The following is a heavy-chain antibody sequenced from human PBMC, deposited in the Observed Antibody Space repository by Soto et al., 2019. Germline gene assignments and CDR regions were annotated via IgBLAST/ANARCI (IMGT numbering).Heavy chain of an antibody. CDR1: GFTFSSYA. J-gene: IGHJ4*02. D-gene: IGHD6-13*01. CDR2: ISYDGSNK. V-gene: IGHV3-30-3*01. Sequence: GGSLRLSCAASGFTFSSYAMHWVRQAPGKGLEWVAVISYDGSNKYYADSVKGRFTISRDNSKNTLYLQMNSLRAEDTAVYYCASGKEKQDIDYWGQGTLVTVSS. CDR3: ASGKEKQDIDY.